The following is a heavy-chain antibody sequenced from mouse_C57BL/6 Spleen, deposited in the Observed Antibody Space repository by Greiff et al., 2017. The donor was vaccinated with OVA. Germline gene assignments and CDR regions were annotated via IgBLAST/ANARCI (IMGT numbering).Heavy chain of an antibody. CDR2: ISYDGSN. V-gene: IGHV3-6*01. D-gene: IGHD1-1*01. CDR3: ARGELLRFAY. CDR1: GYSITSGYY. Sequence: EVHLVESGPGLVKPSQSLSLTCSVTGYSITSGYYWNWIRQFPGNKLEWMGYISYDGSNNYNPSLKNRISITRDTSKNQFFLKLNSVTTEDTATYYCARGELLRFAYWGQGTLVTVSA. J-gene: IGHJ3*01.